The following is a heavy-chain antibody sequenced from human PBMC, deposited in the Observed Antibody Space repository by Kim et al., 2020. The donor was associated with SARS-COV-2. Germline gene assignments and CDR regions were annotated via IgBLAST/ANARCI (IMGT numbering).Heavy chain of an antibody. CDR3: ARRQYSSGWYYFDY. J-gene: IGHJ4*02. Sequence: ADSGHGRVTISGANAKTTLYLQMSRLRAEDTAVYYCARRQYSSGWYYFDYWGQGTLVTVSS. V-gene: IGHV3-74*01. D-gene: IGHD6-19*01.